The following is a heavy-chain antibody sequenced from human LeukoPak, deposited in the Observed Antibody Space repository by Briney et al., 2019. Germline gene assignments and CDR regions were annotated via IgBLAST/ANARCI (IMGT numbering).Heavy chain of an antibody. CDR2: ISGGGGSA. V-gene: IGHV3-23*01. CDR3: ARETCSSTSCSTDY. J-gene: IGHJ4*02. Sequence: GGSLRLSCAASGFTFSSYAMSWVRQAPGRGLEWVSAISGGGGSAYYADSVKGRFTISRDNSKNTLYLQMNSLRAEDTAVYYCARETCSSTSCSTDYWGQGTLVTVSS. CDR1: GFTFSSYA. D-gene: IGHD2-2*01.